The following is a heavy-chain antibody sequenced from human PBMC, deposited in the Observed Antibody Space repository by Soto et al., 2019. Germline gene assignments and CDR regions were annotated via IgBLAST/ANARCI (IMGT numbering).Heavy chain of an antibody. CDR1: GFTFSGYW. V-gene: IGHV3-30*18. D-gene: IGHD2-15*01. CDR3: AKVEDRRDLTVHYDH. J-gene: IGHJ4*02. CDR2: ISYDGTSK. Sequence: GGSLRLSCSASGFTFSGYWMTWVRQAPGKGLEWVAVISYDGTSKYYADSVKGRFTIPRDDSRNTVYLQMNSLRAEDTAVYYCAKVEDRRDLTVHYDHWGQGALVTVSS.